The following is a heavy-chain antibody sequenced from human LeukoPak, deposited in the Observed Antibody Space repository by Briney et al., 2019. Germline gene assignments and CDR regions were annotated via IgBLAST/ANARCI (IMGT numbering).Heavy chain of an antibody. CDR2: ISSIGGST. Sequence: GGSLRLSCSASGFTFSSYAMHWVRQAPGKGLGYVAAISSIGGSTYYTDSAKGRFTISRDNSKDTLYLQMSSLRAEDTAVYYCVKDRSVAAGGMFDYWGQGTLVTVSS. CDR3: VKDRSVAAGGMFDY. J-gene: IGHJ4*02. V-gene: IGHV3-64D*09. D-gene: IGHD6-13*01. CDR1: GFTFSSYA.